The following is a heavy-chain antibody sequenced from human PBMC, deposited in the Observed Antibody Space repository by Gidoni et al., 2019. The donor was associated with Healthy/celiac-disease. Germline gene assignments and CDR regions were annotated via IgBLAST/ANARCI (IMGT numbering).Heavy chain of an antibody. D-gene: IGHD3-3*02. V-gene: IGHV3-9*01. CDR1: GFTFDDYA. Sequence: EVQLVESGGGLVQPGRSLRLSCAASGFTFDDYAMHWVRQAPGKGLEWVSGISCNSGSIGYADSVKGRFTISRDNAKNSLYLQMNSLRAEDTALYYCAKDIGFLEWLLFDYWGQGTLVTVSS. CDR2: ISCNSGSI. J-gene: IGHJ4*02. CDR3: AKDIGFLEWLLFDY.